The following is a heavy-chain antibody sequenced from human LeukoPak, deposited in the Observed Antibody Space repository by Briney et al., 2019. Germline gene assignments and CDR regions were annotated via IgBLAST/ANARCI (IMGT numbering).Heavy chain of an antibody. D-gene: IGHD6-13*01. V-gene: IGHV3-9*03. CDR2: ISWNSAVI. CDR3: AKDIGPNSNYFDY. J-gene: IGHJ4*02. Sequence: PGGSLRLSCAASGFAFDKYAMHWVRQAPGKGLEWVSGISWNSAVIGYADSVKGRFTISRDNAKNSLYLQMNSLRVEDMALYYCAKDIGPNSNYFDYWGQGTVVTVSS. CDR1: GFAFDKYA.